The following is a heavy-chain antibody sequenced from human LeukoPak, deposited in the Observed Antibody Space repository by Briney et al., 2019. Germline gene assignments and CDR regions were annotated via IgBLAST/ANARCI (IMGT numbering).Heavy chain of an antibody. CDR3: ATVWYYYDSSGYQGYFQH. D-gene: IGHD3-22*01. V-gene: IGHV1-24*01. J-gene: IGHJ1*01. CDR1: GYTLTELS. CDR2: FDPEDGET. Sequence: ASVKVSCKGSGYTLTELSIHWVRQAPGKGLEWMGGFDPEDGETIYAQRFQGRVTMTEDTSTDTAYTQLSRLTSAAAAVYYCATVWYYYDSSGYQGYFQHWGRGTLVTVSS.